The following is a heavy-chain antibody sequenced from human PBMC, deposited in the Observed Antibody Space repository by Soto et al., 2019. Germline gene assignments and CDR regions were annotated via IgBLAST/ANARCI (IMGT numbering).Heavy chain of an antibody. CDR2: ISTSGFTT. V-gene: IGHV3-23*01. D-gene: IGHD2-15*01. J-gene: IGHJ4*02. Sequence: DVQLLESGAGLVQPGGSLRLSCAASGFTFSNYTMAWVRQAPGRGLEWVSIISTSGFTTFYADSVKGRFTISRDNSKDTLFLQMNSLRAEGTAVYYCSKGSGYCLAGTCYRYFDYWGQGNLVTVSS. CDR1: GFTFSNYT. CDR3: SKGSGYCLAGTCYRYFDY.